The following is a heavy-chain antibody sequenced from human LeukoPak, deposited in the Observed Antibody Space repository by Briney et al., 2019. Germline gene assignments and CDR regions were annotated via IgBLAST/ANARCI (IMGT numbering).Heavy chain of an antibody. CDR1: GDKFRTYS. Sequence: ASVKVSCKASGDKFRTYSCSWVRQAPGQGLEWMGGIMPIFDTSNYAQKFQGRVTITADESTSTAYMELRSLTSEDTAVYYCARDPSKIRGVKAFDYWGQGTLVTVSS. V-gene: IGHV1-69*13. D-gene: IGHD3-10*01. CDR3: ARDPSKIRGVKAFDY. CDR2: IMPIFDTS. J-gene: IGHJ4*02.